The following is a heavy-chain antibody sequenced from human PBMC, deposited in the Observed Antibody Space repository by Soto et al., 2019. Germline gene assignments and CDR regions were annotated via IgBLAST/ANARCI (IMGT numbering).Heavy chain of an antibody. J-gene: IGHJ4*01. Sequence: GGSLRLSCSVSGFTFSKYAMHWVRQAPGKGLEYVSGITSDGDSTWHADSVKDRFTISRDNSKNTLFLQMSSPRVEDTAIYFCVKGNQLLRYYFEFWCPGTLVTVSS. CDR1: GFTFSKYA. CDR2: ITSDGDST. CDR3: VKGNQLLRYYFEF. D-gene: IGHD2-15*01. V-gene: IGHV3-64D*06.